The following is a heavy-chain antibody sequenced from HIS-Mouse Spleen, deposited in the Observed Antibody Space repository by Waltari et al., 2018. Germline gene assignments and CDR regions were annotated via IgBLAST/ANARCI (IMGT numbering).Heavy chain of an antibody. CDR3: ARVYYDFWSGYYY. D-gene: IGHD3-3*01. V-gene: IGHV1-8*01. J-gene: IGHJ4*02. Sequence: QVQLVQSGAEVKKPGASVKVSCKASGYTLPSYDINWVRQATGKGLEWMGWMNPNSGNTGYAQKFQGRVTRTRNTSISTAYMELSSLRSEDTAVYYCARVYYDFWSGYYYWGQGTLVTVSS. CDR2: MNPNSGNT. CDR1: GYTLPSYD.